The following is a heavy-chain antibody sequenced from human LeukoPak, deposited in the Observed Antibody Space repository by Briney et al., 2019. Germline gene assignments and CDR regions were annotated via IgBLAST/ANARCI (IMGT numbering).Heavy chain of an antibody. CDR3: AGTPWFGELTLDY. Sequence: RASVKVSCKASGFTFTSSTIQWVRQARGQRLEWIGWIVVGGGNTNYAQKFQERVIITRDMSTTTDYMELSSLRSEDTAVYYCAGTPWFGELTLDYWGQGTLVTVSS. V-gene: IGHV1-58*02. D-gene: IGHD3-10*01. CDR1: GFTFTSST. CDR2: IVVGGGNT. J-gene: IGHJ4*02.